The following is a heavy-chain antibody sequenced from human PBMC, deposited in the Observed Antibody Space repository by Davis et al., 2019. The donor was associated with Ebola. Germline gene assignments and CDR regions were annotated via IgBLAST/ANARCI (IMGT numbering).Heavy chain of an antibody. J-gene: IGHJ3*01. CDR3: AKDTSNIWFDV. D-gene: IGHD1-26*01. Sequence: GESLKISCVASGFVFRNYVISWVRQAPGKGLEWVSTLGTSADTYYADSVKGRFTISRDNSKNTLYLQMNGLRVEDTAIYYCAKDTSNIWFDVWGQGTMVTVSS. V-gene: IGHV3-23*01. CDR2: LGTSADT. CDR1: GFVFRNYV.